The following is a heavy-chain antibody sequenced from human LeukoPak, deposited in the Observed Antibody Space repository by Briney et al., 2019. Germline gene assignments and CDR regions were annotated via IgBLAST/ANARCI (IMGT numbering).Heavy chain of an antibody. Sequence: GGSLRLSCAATGFAFSSYAMIWVRQAPGKGLEWVSSISGGGSNTYYADSVKGRFTISRDQSKNTLYVQMNSLRAEDTAIYYCAKSAGDFYYYYMDVWGKGTTVTVSS. CDR3: AKSAGDFYYYYMDV. J-gene: IGHJ6*03. D-gene: IGHD3-10*01. CDR1: GFAFSSYA. CDR2: ISGGGSNT. V-gene: IGHV3-23*01.